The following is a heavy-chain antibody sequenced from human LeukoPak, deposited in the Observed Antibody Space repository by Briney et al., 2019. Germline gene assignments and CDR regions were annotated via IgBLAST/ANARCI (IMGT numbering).Heavy chain of an antibody. Sequence: SETLSLTCTVSGGSISSYYWSWIRQPPGKGLEWIGYIYYSGSTNYNPSLKRRVTISVDTSKNQFSLKLSSVTAADTAVYYCARNDILTGYAAGGFDPWGQGTLVTVSS. D-gene: IGHD3-9*01. CDR1: GGSISSYY. CDR3: ARNDILTGYAAGGFDP. CDR2: IYYSGST. J-gene: IGHJ5*02. V-gene: IGHV4-59*01.